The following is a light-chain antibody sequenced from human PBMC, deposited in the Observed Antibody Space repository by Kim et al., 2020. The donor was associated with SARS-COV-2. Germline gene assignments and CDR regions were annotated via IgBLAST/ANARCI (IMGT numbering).Light chain of an antibody. Sequence: QSITISCNGTSSDVGGYKYVSWYQQHPGKAPKLVIYEVSNRPSGVSIRFSGSKSGNTASLTISGLQAEDEADYYCSSYIRGSTNYVFGTGTKVTVL. CDR2: EVS. CDR3: SSYIRGSTNYV. J-gene: IGLJ1*01. CDR1: SSDVGGYKY. V-gene: IGLV2-14*01.